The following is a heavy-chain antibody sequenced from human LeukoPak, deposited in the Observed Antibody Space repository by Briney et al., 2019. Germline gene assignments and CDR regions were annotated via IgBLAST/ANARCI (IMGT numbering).Heavy chain of an antibody. V-gene: IGHV3-30*18. CDR1: GFTFSSYA. J-gene: IGHJ5*02. Sequence: GGSLRLSCAASGFTFSSYAMSWVRQAPGKGLEWVALISYDGSNEYYADSVKGRFTIFRDNSKNTLYLQMHSLRPEDTAMYFCAKDRTMIRGVIEAWGQGTLVTVSS. CDR2: ISYDGSNE. D-gene: IGHD3-10*01. CDR3: AKDRTMIRGVIEA.